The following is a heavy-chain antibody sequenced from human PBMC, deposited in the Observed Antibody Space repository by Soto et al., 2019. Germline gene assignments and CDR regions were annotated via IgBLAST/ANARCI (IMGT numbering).Heavy chain of an antibody. CDR2: IYSSGNT. J-gene: IGHJ4*02. CDR1: GDSVSSGSYY. D-gene: IGHD5-18*01. CDR3: ARDIRGYSRAFDY. V-gene: IGHV4-61*01. Sequence: QVQLQESGPGLVKPSETLSLTCTVSGDSVSSGSYYWTWIRQPPGKGLEWIGCIYSSGNTNYNPSLKSRVTMSVDTSRNQFSLKLTSVTAADTAVYYCARDIRGYSRAFDYWGQGTLVTVSS.